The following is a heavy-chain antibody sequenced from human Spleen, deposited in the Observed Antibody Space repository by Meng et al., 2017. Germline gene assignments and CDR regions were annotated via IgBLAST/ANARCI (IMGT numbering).Heavy chain of an antibody. J-gene: IGHJ4*02. CDR2: ISAYNDNT. Sequence: QVQLVQSGPEVKEPGASVKASCEASGFTFTSYGISWVRQAPGQGLQYVGWISAYNDNTNYAQELQCRVTVTTDTATTTAYVELRSRRFDYTAVDYCARFYWSSTSCPHVLFDYWGQGTLVTVSS. D-gene: IGHD2-2*01. V-gene: IGHV1-18*01. CDR3: ARFYWSSTSCPHVLFDY. CDR1: GFTFTSYG.